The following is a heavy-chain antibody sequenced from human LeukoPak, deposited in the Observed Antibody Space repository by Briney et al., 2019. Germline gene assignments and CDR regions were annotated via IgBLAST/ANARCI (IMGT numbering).Heavy chain of an antibody. J-gene: IGHJ6*03. CDR3: ARVGPYSSSAGLGGYYYYYMDV. CDR1: GFTFSSYW. CDR2: IKQDGSEK. V-gene: IGHV3-7*01. D-gene: IGHD6-6*01. Sequence: GGSLRLSCAASGFTFSSYWMSWVRQAPGKGLEWVANIKQDGSEKYYVDSVKGRFTISRDNAKNSLYLQMNSLRAEDTAVYYCARVGPYSSSAGLGGYYYYYMDVWGKGTTVTVSS.